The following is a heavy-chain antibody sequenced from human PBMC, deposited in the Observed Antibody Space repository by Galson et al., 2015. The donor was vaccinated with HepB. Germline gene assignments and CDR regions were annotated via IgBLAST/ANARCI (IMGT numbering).Heavy chain of an antibody. CDR3: AGCYYDSSGYLFYWFDP. D-gene: IGHD3-22*01. CDR1: GGTFSSYA. Sequence: SCKASGGTFSSYAISWVRQAPGQGLEWMGGIIPIFGIANYAQKFQGRVTITADESTSTAYMELSSLRSEDTAVYYCAGCYYDSSGYLFYWFDPWGQGTLVTVSS. J-gene: IGHJ5*02. CDR2: IIPIFGIA. V-gene: IGHV1-69*01.